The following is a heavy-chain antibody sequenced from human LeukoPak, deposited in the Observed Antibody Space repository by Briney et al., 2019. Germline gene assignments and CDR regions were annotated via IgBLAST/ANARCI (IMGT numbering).Heavy chain of an antibody. J-gene: IGHJ3*02. Sequence: SDTLSLTCTVSGGSINNYFWSWIRQPPGKGLEWIGYIHNSGSSNYNPSLKSRANLAVDKSENHLSLRLNSVTPADTAVSSCASLGGYYESRNSSHPETFDIWGQGTLVTVSS. CDR3: ASLGGYYESRNSSHPETFDI. CDR1: GGSINNYF. CDR2: IHNSGSS. V-gene: IGHV4-59*07. D-gene: IGHD3-22*01.